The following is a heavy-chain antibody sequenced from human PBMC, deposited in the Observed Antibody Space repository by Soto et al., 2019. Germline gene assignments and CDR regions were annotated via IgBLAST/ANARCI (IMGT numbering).Heavy chain of an antibody. J-gene: IGHJ4*02. CDR3: ARSADYGSGSYYL. Sequence: SETLSLTCGVSSGSFSGYFWSWIRQPPGKGLEWIGEINHSGSTNYNPSLRSRVTISVDTSKNQFSLKVTSVTAADTAVYYCARSADYGSGSYYLWGQGTLVTVSS. D-gene: IGHD3-10*01. CDR2: INHSGST. CDR1: SGSFSGYF. V-gene: IGHV4-34*01.